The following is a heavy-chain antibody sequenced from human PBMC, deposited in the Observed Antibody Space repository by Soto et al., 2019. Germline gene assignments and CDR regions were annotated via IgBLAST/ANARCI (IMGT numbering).Heavy chain of an antibody. Sequence: PSETLSLTCDVYGGSFSDYYWSWIRQPPGKGLEWIGYIYYSGSTYYNPSLKSRVTISVDTSKNQFSLKLSSVTAADTAVYYCARDKRITIFGVVIEGDPTDYYGMDVWGQGTTVTVSS. V-gene: IGHV4-30-4*01. CDR3: ARDKRITIFGVVIEGDPTDYYGMDV. CDR2: IYYSGST. D-gene: IGHD3-3*01. J-gene: IGHJ6*02. CDR1: GGSFSDYY.